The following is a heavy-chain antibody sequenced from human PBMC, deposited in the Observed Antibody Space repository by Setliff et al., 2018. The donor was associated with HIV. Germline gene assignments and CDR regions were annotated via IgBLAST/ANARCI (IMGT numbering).Heavy chain of an antibody. Sequence: ASVKVSCKSSGYTFTSYGVSWVRQAPGQGLEWMGWVNPYNGDTKNAQKFQGRVAMTTDTSTTTASMELRSLRSDDTAVYYCVRGHCNSDKCWYTWFDPWGQGTLVTVSS. J-gene: IGHJ5*02. CDR3: VRGHCNSDKCWYTWFDP. CDR2: VNPYNGDT. V-gene: IGHV1-18*01. D-gene: IGHD2-2*01. CDR1: GYTFTSYG.